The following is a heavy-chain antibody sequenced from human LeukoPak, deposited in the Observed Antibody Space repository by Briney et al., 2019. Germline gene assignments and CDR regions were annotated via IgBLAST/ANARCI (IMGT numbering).Heavy chain of an antibody. V-gene: IGHV3-23*01. J-gene: IGHJ6*03. CDR1: GFTFSSYG. CDR2: ISGSGGST. CDR3: AKGGWFGELSSYYYYYMDV. Sequence: GGSLRLSCAASGFTFSSYGMSWVRQAPGKGLEWVSAISGSGGSTYYADSVKGRFTISRDNSKNTLYLQMNSLRAEDTAVYYCAKGGWFGELSSYYYYYMDVWGKGTTVTISS. D-gene: IGHD3-10*01.